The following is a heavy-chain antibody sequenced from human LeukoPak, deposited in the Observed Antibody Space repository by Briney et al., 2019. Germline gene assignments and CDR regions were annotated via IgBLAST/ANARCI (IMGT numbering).Heavy chain of an antibody. CDR1: GYTFTSYG. CDR3: ARERGLRYPPGAFDI. V-gene: IGHV1-18*01. J-gene: IGHJ3*02. Sequence: GASVKVSCKASGYTFTSYGISWVRQAPGQGLEWMGWISAYNGNTNYAQKLQGRVTMTTDTSTSTAYMELRSLRSDDTAVCYCARERGLRYPPGAFDIWGQGTMVTVSS. CDR2: ISAYNGNT. D-gene: IGHD3-9*01.